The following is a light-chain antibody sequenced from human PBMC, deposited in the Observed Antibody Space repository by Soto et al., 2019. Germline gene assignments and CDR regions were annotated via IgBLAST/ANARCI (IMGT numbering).Light chain of an antibody. CDR3: DHRSNWPPEDT. Sequence: EVLLTQSPATLSFTPGESATLSCRASQPINTYLGWYQQKSGQSPRLLIYDASNRAADIPARFSASGFGTDFTLAISSLKPEDFGAYYCDHRSNWPPEDTFGQGDKLEI. CDR2: DAS. CDR1: QPINTY. J-gene: IGKJ2*01. V-gene: IGKV3-11*01.